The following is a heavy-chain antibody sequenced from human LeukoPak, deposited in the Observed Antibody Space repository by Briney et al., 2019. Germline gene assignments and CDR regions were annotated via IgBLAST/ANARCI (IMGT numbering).Heavy chain of an antibody. CDR3: ARDQEGKRNWFDP. CDR1: GYTFTGYY. J-gene: IGHJ5*02. V-gene: IGHV1-2*04. Sequence: ASVKVSCKASGYTFTGYYMHWVRQAPGQGLEWMGWINPNSGGTNYAQKFQGWVTMTRDTPISTAYMELSRLRSDDTAVYYCARDQEGKRNWFDPWGQGTLVTVSS. CDR2: INPNSGGT.